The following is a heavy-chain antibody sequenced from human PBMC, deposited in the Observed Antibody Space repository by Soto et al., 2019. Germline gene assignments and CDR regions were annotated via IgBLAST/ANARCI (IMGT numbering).Heavy chain of an antibody. D-gene: IGHD3-10*01. Sequence: SGPTLVNPTQTLTLTCTFSGFSLSSGGVGVGWIRQPPGKALEWLALIYWDDDKRYSPSLKSRLTITKDTSKNLVVLTMTNMEAVDTATYYCAHSRRDYSGSETYYTFPPYYFDYWGQGTLVTVSS. J-gene: IGHJ4*02. CDR1: GFSLSSGGVG. V-gene: IGHV2-5*02. CDR3: AHSRRDYSGSETYYTFPPYYFDY. CDR2: IYWDDDK.